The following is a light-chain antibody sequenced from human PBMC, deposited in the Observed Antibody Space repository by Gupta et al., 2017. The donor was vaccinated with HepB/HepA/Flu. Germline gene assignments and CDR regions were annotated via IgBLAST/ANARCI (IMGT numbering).Light chain of an antibody. CDR3: QQSYSIPYT. CDR1: QYISNY. Sequence: DIQMTQSPSSLSASIGDRVTITCRARQYISNYLNWYQHKPGKAPKLLIYAASSLHSGVPSRLSGSGSGTDFTLTISSLQPEDFATYYCQQSYSIPYTFGQGTKLGIK. CDR2: AAS. J-gene: IGKJ2*01. V-gene: IGKV1-39*01.